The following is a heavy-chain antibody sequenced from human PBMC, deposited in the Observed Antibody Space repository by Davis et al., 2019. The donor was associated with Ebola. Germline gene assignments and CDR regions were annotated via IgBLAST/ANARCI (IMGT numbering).Heavy chain of an antibody. Sequence: GESLKISCSASGFTFSSYAMHWVRQAPGKGLEYVSAISSNGGSTYYVDSVKGRFTISRDNSKNTLYLQMSSLRAEDTAVYYCVKGIVVVTDLPFDYWGQGTLVTVSS. CDR1: GFTFSSYA. CDR3: VKGIVVVTDLPFDY. V-gene: IGHV3-64D*08. CDR2: ISSNGGST. D-gene: IGHD3-22*01. J-gene: IGHJ4*02.